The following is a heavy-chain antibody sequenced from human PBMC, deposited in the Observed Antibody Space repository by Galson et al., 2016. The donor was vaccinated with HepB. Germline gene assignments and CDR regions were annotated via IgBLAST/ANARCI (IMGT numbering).Heavy chain of an antibody. CDR1: GGSISSGDYH. D-gene: IGHD2/OR15-2a*01. CDR3: ARGLNIIGP. Sequence: TLSLTCTVSGGSISSGDYHWSWLRQLPGKGLEWIGCIQNSGSTYYNPSVKSRLIISVDTSKNQFSLELSSVTAADTAVYYCARGLNIIGPWGQGTHVSVSS. CDR2: IQNSGST. V-gene: IGHV4-31*03. J-gene: IGHJ5*02.